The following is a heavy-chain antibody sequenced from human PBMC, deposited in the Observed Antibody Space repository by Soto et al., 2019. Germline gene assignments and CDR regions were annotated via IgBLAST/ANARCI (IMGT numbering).Heavy chain of an antibody. Sequence: VSCKASGGTFSSYAISWVRQAPGQGLEWMGGIIPIFGTANYAQKFQGRVTITADESTSTAYMELSSLRSEDTAVYYCARGVAAAGTFYYGMDVWGQGTTVTVSS. J-gene: IGHJ6*02. CDR3: ARGVAAAGTFYYGMDV. V-gene: IGHV1-69*01. CDR2: IIPIFGTA. D-gene: IGHD6-13*01. CDR1: GGTFSSYA.